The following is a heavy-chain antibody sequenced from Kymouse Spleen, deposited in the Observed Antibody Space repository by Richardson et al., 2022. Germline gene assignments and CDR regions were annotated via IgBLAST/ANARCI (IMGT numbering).Heavy chain of an antibody. CDR3: ARDYYDSSGYYPYYFDY. J-gene: IGHJ4*02. V-gene: IGHV4-4*02. Sequence: QVQLQESGPGLVKPSGTLSLTCAVSGGSISSSNWWSWVRQPPGKGLEWIGEIYHSGSTNYNPSLKSRVTISVDKSKNQFSLKLSSVTAADTAVYYCARDYYDSSGYYPYYFDYWGQGTLVTVSS. D-gene: IGHD3-22*01. CDR2: IYHSGST. CDR1: GGSISSSNW.